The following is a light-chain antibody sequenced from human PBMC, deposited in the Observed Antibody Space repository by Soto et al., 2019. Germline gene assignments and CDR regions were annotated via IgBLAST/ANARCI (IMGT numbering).Light chain of an antibody. CDR3: QQYNSYST. V-gene: IGKV1-5*03. CDR2: KAS. CDR1: QSISSW. Sequence: DIQITLSPATLSSSLLDIVSITCRASQSISSWLAWYQQKPGKAPKLLIYKASSLESGVPSRFSGSGSGTEFTLTISSLQTDDFATYYCQQYNSYSTFGQGTKVDIK. J-gene: IGKJ1*01.